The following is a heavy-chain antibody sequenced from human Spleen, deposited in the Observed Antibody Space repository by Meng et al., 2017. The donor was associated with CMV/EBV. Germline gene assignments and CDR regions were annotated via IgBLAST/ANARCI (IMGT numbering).Heavy chain of an antibody. CDR2: ISSSSRNI. D-gene: IGHD2-2*03. CDR1: GFTFSRYR. Sequence: GGSLRLSCAVSGFTFSRYRMNWVRQAPGKGLEWVSSISSSSRNIYYADSVKGRFTISRDNAKNSLYLQMNSLRVEDTAVYYCARDGYCSSTSCYLIHYSYGMDVWGQGTTVTVSS. V-gene: IGHV3-21*01. CDR3: ARDGYCSSTSCYLIHYSYGMDV. J-gene: IGHJ6*02.